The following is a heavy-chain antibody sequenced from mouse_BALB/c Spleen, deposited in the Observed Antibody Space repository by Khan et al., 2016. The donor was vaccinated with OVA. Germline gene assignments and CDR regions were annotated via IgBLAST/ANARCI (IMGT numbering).Heavy chain of an antibody. Sequence: EVMLVESGPGLVKPSQSLSLTCTVTGYSITSDYAWNWIRQFPGNKLEWMGYISYSGNTKYNPSLKSRISITRDTSKNQFFLQLNFVTIEDTATYYCARIQGGDFDYWGQGTTLTVSS. CDR1: GYSITSDYA. V-gene: IGHV3-2*02. CDR3: ARIQGGDFDY. CDR2: ISYSGNT. D-gene: IGHD3-2*02. J-gene: IGHJ2*01.